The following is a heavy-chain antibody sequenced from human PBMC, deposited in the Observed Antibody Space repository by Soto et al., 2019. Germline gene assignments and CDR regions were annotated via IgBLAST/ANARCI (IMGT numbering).Heavy chain of an antibody. V-gene: IGHV4-30-2*01. CDR2: IYQSGST. CDR1: GGSISSGGYS. CDR3: ARDQREGNWFDP. Sequence: QLQLQESGSGLVKPSQTLSLTCAVSGGSISSGGYSWNWIRQPPGKGLEWIGYIYQSGSTHYNPSLKGRLTISVDRSKNQFSLKLSSVTAADTAVYYCARDQREGNWFDPWGHGTLVTVSS. J-gene: IGHJ5*02.